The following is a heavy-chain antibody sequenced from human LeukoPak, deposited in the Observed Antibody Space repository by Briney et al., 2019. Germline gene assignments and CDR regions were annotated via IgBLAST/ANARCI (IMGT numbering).Heavy chain of an antibody. J-gene: IGHJ5*02. Sequence: SVKVSCKASGGTFSSYAISWVRQAPGQGLEWMGGIIPIFGTANYAQKFQGRVTITADESTSTAYIELSSLRSEDTAVYYCAGGIAVAGTWFDPWGQGTLVTVSS. CDR2: IIPIFGTA. V-gene: IGHV1-69*13. CDR3: AGGIAVAGTWFDP. D-gene: IGHD6-19*01. CDR1: GGTFSSYA.